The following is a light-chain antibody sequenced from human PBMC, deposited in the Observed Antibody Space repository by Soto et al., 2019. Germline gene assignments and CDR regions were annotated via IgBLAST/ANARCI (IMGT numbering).Light chain of an antibody. V-gene: IGKV3-20*01. CDR1: QSVTSNS. CDR3: HQYGGPPRT. CDR2: GAS. Sequence: EIVLTQSPGTLSLSLGERATLSCRASQSVTSNSLSWYQQKPGQAPRLLIYGASTRVTGIPDRFSGSGSGTEFTFTISRLEPEDFALYYCHQYGGPPRTFGQGTKVEIK. J-gene: IGKJ1*01.